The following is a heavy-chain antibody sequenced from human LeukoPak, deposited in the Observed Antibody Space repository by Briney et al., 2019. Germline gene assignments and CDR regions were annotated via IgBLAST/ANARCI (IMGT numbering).Heavy chain of an antibody. CDR3: ARVDPDSSSTLEVFDY. V-gene: IGHV4-59*01. Sequence: SETLSLTCTVSGGSISSYYWSWIRQPPGKGLEWIGYIYYSGSTNYNPSLKSRVTISVDTSKNQFSLKLSSVTAADTTVYYCARVDPDSSSTLEVFDYWGQGTLVTVSS. J-gene: IGHJ4*02. D-gene: IGHD6-6*01. CDR1: GGSISSYY. CDR2: IYYSGST.